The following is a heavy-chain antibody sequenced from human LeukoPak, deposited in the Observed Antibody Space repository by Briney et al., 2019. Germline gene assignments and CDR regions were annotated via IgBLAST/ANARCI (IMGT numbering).Heavy chain of an antibody. CDR1: GGSFSGYY. CDR2: INHSGST. V-gene: IGHV4-34*01. Sequence: SETLSLTCAVYGGSFSGYYWSWIRQPPGKGLEWIGEINHSGSTNYNPSLKSRVTISVDTSKNQLSLKLSSVTAADTAVYYCARTGADIVVVVAATGWFDPWGQGTLVTVSS. D-gene: IGHD2-15*01. CDR3: ARTGADIVVVVAATGWFDP. J-gene: IGHJ5*02.